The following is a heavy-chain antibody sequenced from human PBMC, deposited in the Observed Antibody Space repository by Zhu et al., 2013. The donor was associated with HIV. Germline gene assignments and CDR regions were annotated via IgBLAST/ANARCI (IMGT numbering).Heavy chain of an antibody. J-gene: IGHJ4*02. CDR3: ARPEGYDNSGYVY. D-gene: IGHD3-22*01. Sequence: QVQLVQSGPEVRKPGSSVKVSCKASRDTFNNYAIYWVRQAPGQGLQWIGGIIPIFGPPDYAQKFQGRLTITADRSTSTAYMELKSLRYEDAAVYYCARPEGYDNSGYVYWGQGTLVTVSS. V-gene: IGHV1-69*06. CDR2: IIPIFGPP. CDR1: RDTFNNYA.